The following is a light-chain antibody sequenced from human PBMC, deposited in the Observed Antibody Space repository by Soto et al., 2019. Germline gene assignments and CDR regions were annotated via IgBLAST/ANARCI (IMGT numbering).Light chain of an antibody. CDR2: AAS. J-gene: IGKJ4*01. V-gene: IGKV1-9*01. CDR1: RPFTTY. CDR3: QQLNSYPLS. Sequence: DIQLTQSPSFLSASIGDRVTITCRASRPFTTYLAWYQQKPGKAPKLLIYAASTLQSGVPSRFSGSGSGTEFTLTISSLQAEDFATYYCQQLNSYPLSFGGGTKVEI.